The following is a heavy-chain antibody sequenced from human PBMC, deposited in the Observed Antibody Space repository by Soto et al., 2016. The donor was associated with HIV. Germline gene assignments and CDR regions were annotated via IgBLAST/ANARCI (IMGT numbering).Heavy chain of an antibody. V-gene: IGHV1-69*12. J-gene: IGHJ3*02. Sequence: QVQPVQSGAAVKKPGSSMKVSCKASGGTFSSYGISWVRQAPGQGLEWMGGIIPIFGTANYARKFQGRVTITADESTSTAYMDLSNLRSEDTAVYYCATFVIVGTTPDAFDIWGQGTMVTVSS. D-gene: IGHD1-26*01. CDR1: GGTFSSYG. CDR3: ATFVIVGTTPDAFDI. CDR2: IIPIFGTA.